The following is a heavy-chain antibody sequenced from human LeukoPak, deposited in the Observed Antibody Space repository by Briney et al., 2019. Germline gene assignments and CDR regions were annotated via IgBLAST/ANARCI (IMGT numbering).Heavy chain of an antibody. Sequence: SETLSLTCTVSGGSLSGHYWSWIRQSPGKGLEWLGYIYYSGNTAYNPSLKSRITISVDTSKNQFSLRLNSVTAADTAVYYCAREATALDYWGQGTLVTVSS. CDR2: IYYSGNT. V-gene: IGHV4-59*11. CDR3: AREATALDY. J-gene: IGHJ4*02. CDR1: GGSLSGHY.